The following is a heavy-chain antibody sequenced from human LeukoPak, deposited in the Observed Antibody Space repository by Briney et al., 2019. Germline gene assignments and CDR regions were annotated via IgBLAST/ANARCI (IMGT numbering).Heavy chain of an antibody. V-gene: IGHV1-46*01. D-gene: IGHD1-7*01. J-gene: IGHJ6*03. Sequence: ASVKVSCKVSGYTLTELSMHWVRQAPGQGLEWMGIINPSGGSTSYAQKFQGRVTMTRDMSTSTVYMELSSLRSEDTAVYYCAREGGGLELRSRGYYYYYMDVWGKGTTVTVSS. CDR3: AREGGGLELRSRGYYYYYMDV. CDR1: GYTLTELS. CDR2: INPSGGST.